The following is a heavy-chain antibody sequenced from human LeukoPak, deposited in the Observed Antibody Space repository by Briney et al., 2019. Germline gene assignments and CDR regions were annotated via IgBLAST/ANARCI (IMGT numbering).Heavy chain of an antibody. J-gene: IGHJ6*03. V-gene: IGHV4-59*08. CDR1: GGSISSYY. Sequence: SETLSLTCTVSGGSISSYYWSWIRQPPGKGLEWIGYIYYSGSTNYNPSLKSRVTISVDTSKNQFSLKLSSVTAADTAVYYCARARGLTFGNYYYYYMDVWGKGTTVTISS. CDR2: IYYSGST. CDR3: ARARGLTFGNYYYYYMDV. D-gene: IGHD3-16*01.